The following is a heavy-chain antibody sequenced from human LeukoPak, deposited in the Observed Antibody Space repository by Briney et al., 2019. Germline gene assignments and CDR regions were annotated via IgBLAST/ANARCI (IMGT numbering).Heavy chain of an antibody. J-gene: IGHJ4*02. CDR1: GFTFSSYG. CDR2: ISYDGSNK. CDR3: AKDKPGESGSSYGPFDY. Sequence: GGSLRLSCAASGFTFSSYGMHWVRQAPGKGLEWVAVISYDGSNKYYADSVKGRFTISRGNSKNTLYLQMNSLRAEDTAVYYCAKDKPGESGSSYGPFDYWGQGTLVTVSS. D-gene: IGHD5-18*01. V-gene: IGHV3-30*18.